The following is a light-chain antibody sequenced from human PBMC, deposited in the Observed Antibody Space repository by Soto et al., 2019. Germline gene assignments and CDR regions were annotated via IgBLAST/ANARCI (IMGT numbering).Light chain of an antibody. CDR1: QSLRNNY. J-gene: IGKJ1*01. Sequence: EIVLTESSGILAFSLGERATLSCRASQSLRNNYLAWYQQKPGQAHSLLIYDASSKDTHIPNSFSGSRSGTDFTLTISRLEPEDFGVYFCQQYCSSLSRTFGQGTKVEI. V-gene: IGKV3-20*01. CDR2: DAS. CDR3: QQYCSSLSRT.